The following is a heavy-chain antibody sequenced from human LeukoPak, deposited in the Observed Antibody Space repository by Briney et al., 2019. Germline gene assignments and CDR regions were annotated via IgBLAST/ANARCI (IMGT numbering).Heavy chain of an antibody. CDR1: GFTFSTCA. V-gene: IGHV3-23*01. Sequence: PGGSLRLSCATSGFTFSTCAMSWVRQAPGKGLEWVSLISGSGSGTHYADSVKGRFTISRDNSKNMLYLHMNSLRADDTAVYYCARSGTEDGYNIYFDHWGQGTLVTVSS. CDR2: ISGSGSGT. CDR3: ARSGTEDGYNIYFDH. D-gene: IGHD5-24*01. J-gene: IGHJ4*02.